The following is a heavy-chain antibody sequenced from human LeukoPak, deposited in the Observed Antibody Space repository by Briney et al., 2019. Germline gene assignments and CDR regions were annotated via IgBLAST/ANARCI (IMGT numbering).Heavy chain of an antibody. D-gene: IGHD3-22*01. V-gene: IGHV4-34*01. Sequence: SETLSLTCAVYGGSFSGYYWSWIRQPPGKGLEWIGEINHSGSTNYNPSLKSRVTISVDTSKNQFSLKLSYVTAADTAVYYCARGPLRGYCYGMWGYWRQGRLLTVSS. CDR3: ARGPLRGYCYGMWGY. J-gene: IGHJ4*02. CDR2: INHSGST. CDR1: GGSFSGYY.